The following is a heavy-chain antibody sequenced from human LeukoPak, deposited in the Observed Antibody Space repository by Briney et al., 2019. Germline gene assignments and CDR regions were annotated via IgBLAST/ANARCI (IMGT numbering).Heavy chain of an antibody. V-gene: IGHV4-39*07. Sequence: SETLSLTCTVSGASFSSSTYYWGWIRQPPGKGLEWIGSIYYSGSTYYNPSLKSRVTISVDTSKNQFSLKLSSVTAADTAVYYCARGGGLVYDYWGQGTLVTVSS. J-gene: IGHJ4*02. CDR2: IYYSGST. D-gene: IGHD3/OR15-3a*01. CDR3: ARGGGLVYDY. CDR1: GASFSSSTYY.